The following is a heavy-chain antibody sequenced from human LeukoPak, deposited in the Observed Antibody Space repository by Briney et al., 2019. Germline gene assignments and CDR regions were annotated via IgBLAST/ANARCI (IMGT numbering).Heavy chain of an antibody. J-gene: IGHJ4*02. CDR3: AKDGSSQGFGQ. D-gene: IGHD3-10*01. Sequence: GGSLRLSCAASGFTFSSYAMSWVRQAPGKGLEWVSAISGSGGSTYYADSVKGRFTISRDNSKNTLYLQVNSLRAEDTAVYYCAKDGSSQGFGQWGQGTLVTVSS. CDR1: GFTFSSYA. CDR2: ISGSGGST. V-gene: IGHV3-23*01.